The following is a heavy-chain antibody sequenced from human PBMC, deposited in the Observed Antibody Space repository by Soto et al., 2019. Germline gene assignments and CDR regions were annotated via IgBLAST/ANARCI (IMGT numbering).Heavy chain of an antibody. V-gene: IGHV1-69*06. CDR2: IIPNYEAA. J-gene: IGHJ3*02. CDR1: GGSFNNYV. Sequence: QVQLVQSGAEVRKPGSSVKVSCEASGGSFNNYVISWLRQAPGQGLEWMGGIIPNYEAANYAQKFRGRPTITADKATNTAYMELNSLRPEDTATYYCARYWNAGTIYGAFDIWGQGTTVIVS. D-gene: IGHD4-17*01. CDR3: ARYWNAGTIYGAFDI.